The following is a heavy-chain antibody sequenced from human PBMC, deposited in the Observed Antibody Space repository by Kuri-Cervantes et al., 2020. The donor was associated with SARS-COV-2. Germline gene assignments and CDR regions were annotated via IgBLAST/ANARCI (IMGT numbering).Heavy chain of an antibody. CDR1: GFTFSSYS. D-gene: IGHD3-3*01. Sequence: GESLKISCAASGFTFSSYSMNWVRQAPGKGLEWVGRIKSKTDGGTTDYAAPVKGRFTISRDDSKNTLYLQMNSLKTEDTAVYYCTTTESPTIFGVVIPSGFFDYWGQGTLVTVSS. J-gene: IGHJ4*02. V-gene: IGHV3-15*01. CDR3: TTTESPTIFGVVIPSGFFDY. CDR2: IKSKTDGGTT.